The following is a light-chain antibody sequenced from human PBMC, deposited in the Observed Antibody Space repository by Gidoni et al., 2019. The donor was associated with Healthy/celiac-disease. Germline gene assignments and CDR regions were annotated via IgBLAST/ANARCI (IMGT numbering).Light chain of an antibody. CDR2: GAS. V-gene: IGKV3-20*01. J-gene: IGKJ4*01. Sequence: EIVLTQSPGTLSLSPGQSATLSCRASQCISSSQLAWYQQKPGQAPRPLMYGASSRATGIPDRFSGSGSGTDFTLTISRLEPEDFEVYYCQHFGNFGGGTKVESK. CDR1: QCISSSQ. CDR3: QHFGN.